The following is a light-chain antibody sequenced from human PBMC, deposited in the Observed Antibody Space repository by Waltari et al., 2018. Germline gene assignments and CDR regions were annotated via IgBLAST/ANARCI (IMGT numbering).Light chain of an antibody. CDR1: SGVACGFKF. V-gene: IGLV2-14*03. CDR2: DVS. Sequence: QSALTQPAPVSGSPGQYFTISCTGTSGVACGFKFVSWYKQHPGKAPKLMIYDVSNRPSGVSDRFSGSKSGNTASLTISGLQAEDEADYYCSSYTSSSTLAFGGGTKVTVL. J-gene: IGLJ2*01. CDR3: SSYTSSSTLA.